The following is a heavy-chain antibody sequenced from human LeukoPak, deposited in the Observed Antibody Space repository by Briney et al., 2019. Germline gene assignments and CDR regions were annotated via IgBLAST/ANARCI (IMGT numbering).Heavy chain of an antibody. CDR1: GFTFSSYS. Sequence: GGSLRLSCAASGFTFSSYSMNWVRQAPGKGLEWVSSISTSSSYIYYADSVKGRFTISRDNDKNSLYLQMNSLRAEDTAVYYCARDRQTANDAFDIWGQGTMVTVSS. CDR3: ARDRQTANDAFDI. J-gene: IGHJ3*02. CDR2: ISTSSSYI. V-gene: IGHV3-21*01.